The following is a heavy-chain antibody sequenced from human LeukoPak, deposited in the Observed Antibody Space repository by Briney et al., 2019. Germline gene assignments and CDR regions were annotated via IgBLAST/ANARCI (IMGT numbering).Heavy chain of an antibody. CDR1: GGSISSGSYY. Sequence: SETLSLTCTVSGGSISSGSYYWGWIRQPPGKGLEWIGSIYYSGSIYYNPSLKSRVTISVDTSKNQFSLKLSSVTAADTAVYYCARTIYGDKNWFDPWGQGTLVTVSS. CDR2: IYYSGSI. V-gene: IGHV4-39*07. J-gene: IGHJ5*02. CDR3: ARTIYGDKNWFDP. D-gene: IGHD4-17*01.